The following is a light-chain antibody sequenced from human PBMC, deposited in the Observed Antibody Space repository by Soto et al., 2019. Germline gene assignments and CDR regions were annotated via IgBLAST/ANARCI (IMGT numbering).Light chain of an antibody. J-gene: IGKJ1*01. Sequence: EIVLTQSPATLSLSPGERATLSCRASQSVGSSLSCYQQKPCQAPRLLIYGASTRATGIPARFSGSGSGTEFTLTISSLQSEDFAVYYCQQYNNWPPWTFGQGTKVDI. CDR3: QQYNNWPPWT. CDR1: QSVGSS. CDR2: GAS. V-gene: IGKV3-15*01.